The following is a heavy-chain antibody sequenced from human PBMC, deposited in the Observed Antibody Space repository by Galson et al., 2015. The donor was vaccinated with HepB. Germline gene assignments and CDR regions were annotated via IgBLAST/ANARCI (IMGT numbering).Heavy chain of an antibody. V-gene: IGHV5-51*03. CDR1: GYSFSTVR. Sequence: QSGAEVKKPGESLRISCKASGYSFSTVRIGWVRQRPGKGLEWMGIIFPDDSDSRYGPSFEGQVTISADKSTSTTYLQWKSLKASDTATYYCARRGSYIGHGRVDYWGQGTPVTVSS. D-gene: IGHD2-15*01. CDR3: ARRGSYIGHGRVDY. J-gene: IGHJ4*02. CDR2: IFPDDSDS.